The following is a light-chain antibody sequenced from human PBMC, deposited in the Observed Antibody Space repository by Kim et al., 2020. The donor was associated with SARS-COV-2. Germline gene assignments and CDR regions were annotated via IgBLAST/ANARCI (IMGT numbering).Light chain of an antibody. CDR1: QSIRSY. J-gene: IGKJ1*01. Sequence: DIQMTQSPSSLSASVGDRVTITCRASQSIRSYLNWYQQKLGKAPKLLIYAASTLQSGVPLRFSGSGSGTDFTLTISSLQPEDSATYYCQQGYTTPLTFGQGTKVDIK. V-gene: IGKV1-39*01. CDR3: QQGYTTPLT. CDR2: AAS.